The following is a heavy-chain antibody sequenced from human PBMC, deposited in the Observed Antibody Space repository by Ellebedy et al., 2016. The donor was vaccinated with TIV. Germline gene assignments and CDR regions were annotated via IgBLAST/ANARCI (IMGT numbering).Heavy chain of an antibody. V-gene: IGHV4-59*01. D-gene: IGHD5/OR15-5a*01. CDR1: GASINSYY. J-gene: IGHJ2*01. CDR3: ARKSVSNWSFDL. CDR2: VYYSGRT. Sequence: MPSETLSLTCTVSGASINSYYLNWIPQPPGKGLEYIGYVYYSGRTNCSPSLKDRATISLDTSKGQSSLTLNSVTAADTAMYYCARKSVSNWSFDLWGRGTLVTVSS.